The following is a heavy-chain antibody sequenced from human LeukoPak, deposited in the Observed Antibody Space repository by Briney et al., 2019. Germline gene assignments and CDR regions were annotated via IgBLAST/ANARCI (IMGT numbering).Heavy chain of an antibody. Sequence: GGSLRLSCAASGFTFSSNWMHWVRQAPGKGLVWVSRINEDGSTTNYADSVKGRSTIFRDNAKNTLYLQMNSLRAEDTAVYYCAREAMTTVTTFDYWGQGTLVTVSS. CDR1: GFTFSSNW. D-gene: IGHD4-17*01. J-gene: IGHJ4*02. CDR3: AREAMTTVTTFDY. CDR2: INEDGSTT. V-gene: IGHV3-74*01.